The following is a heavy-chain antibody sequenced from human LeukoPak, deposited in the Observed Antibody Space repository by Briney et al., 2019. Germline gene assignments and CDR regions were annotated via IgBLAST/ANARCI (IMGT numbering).Heavy chain of an antibody. CDR3: ARGGYCSGGSCYRIDP. Sequence: GGSLRLSCADSGLTFRNYWMHWVRQAPGKGLVWVARINSDGNSTSYADSVKGRFTISRDNAKNTLYLQMNSLRAEDTAVYYCARGGYCSGGSCYRIDPWGQGTLVTVSS. V-gene: IGHV3-74*01. CDR1: GLTFRNYW. D-gene: IGHD2-15*01. CDR2: INSDGNST. J-gene: IGHJ5*02.